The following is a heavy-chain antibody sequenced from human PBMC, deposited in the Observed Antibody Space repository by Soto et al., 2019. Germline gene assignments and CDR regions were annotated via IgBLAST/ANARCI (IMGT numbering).Heavy chain of an antibody. CDR3: ARRPYYYDSPGPPR. D-gene: IGHD3-22*01. CDR1: GCSISSSSYY. J-gene: IGHJ4*02. Sequence: PSETLSLTCTVSGCSISSSSYYWDWIRQPPGKGLEWIGSIYYRGSTYYNPSLQSRVTISVDTSKNQFSLKLTSVTAADTAVYYCARRPYYYDSPGPPRWGQGTLVTVSS. V-gene: IGHV4-39*01. CDR2: IYYRGST.